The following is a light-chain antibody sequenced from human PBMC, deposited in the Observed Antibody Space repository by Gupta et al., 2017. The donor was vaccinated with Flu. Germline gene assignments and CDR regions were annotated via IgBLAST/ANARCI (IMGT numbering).Light chain of an antibody. Sequence: DIQMTQSPSSLSASVGDRVTITCRASQSISSYLNWYQQKPGKAPKRLIYAASRVQSGVPSRFSGRGSGTDCTLTISSRQPEDFATDYCQQRDSTPRTCGQGTKLEIK. CDR2: AAS. CDR1: QSISSY. CDR3: QQRDSTPRT. J-gene: IGKJ1*01. V-gene: IGKV1-39*01.